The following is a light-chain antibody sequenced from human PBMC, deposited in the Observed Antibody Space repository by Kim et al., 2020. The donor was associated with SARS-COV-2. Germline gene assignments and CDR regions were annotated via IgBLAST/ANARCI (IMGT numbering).Light chain of an antibody. CDR1: STNIRINT. J-gene: IGLJ3*02. CDR2: GIH. V-gene: IGLV1-44*01. Sequence: GPRRTISGSEWSTNIRINTITWSLQPPNTAPKLHISGIHQRLSGVPDRFSGSKSGTSASLCISGFQSEDEADYYCAAWDDSLSGRVCGGGTQLTVL. CDR3: AAWDDSLSGRV.